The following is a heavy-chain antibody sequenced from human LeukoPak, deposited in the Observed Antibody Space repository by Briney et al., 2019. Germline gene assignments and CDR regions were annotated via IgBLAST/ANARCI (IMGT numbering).Heavy chain of an antibody. CDR3: ARERIRFLEWLRYCYYGMDV. CDR1: GYTFTSYG. CDR2: ISAYNGNT. V-gene: IGHV1-18*01. D-gene: IGHD3-3*01. Sequence: ASVKVSCKASGYTFTSYGISWVRQAPGQGLEWMGWISAYNGNTNYAQKFQGRVTITADKSTSTAYMELSSLRSEDTAVYYCARERIRFLEWLRYCYYGMDVWGQGTTVSVSS. J-gene: IGHJ6*02.